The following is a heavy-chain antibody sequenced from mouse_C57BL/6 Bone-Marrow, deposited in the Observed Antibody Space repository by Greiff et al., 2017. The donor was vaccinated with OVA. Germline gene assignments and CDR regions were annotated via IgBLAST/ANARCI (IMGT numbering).Heavy chain of an antibody. J-gene: IGHJ3*01. V-gene: IGHV1-82*01. Sequence: QVQLQQSGPELVKPGASVKISCKASGYAFSSSWMNWVKQRPGKGLEWIGRIYPGDGDTNYNGKFKGKATLTADTSSSTAYMQLSSLTSEDSAVYFCARNSDVAYWGQGTLVTVSA. CDR2: IYPGDGDT. CDR3: ARNSDVAY. CDR1: GYAFSSSW.